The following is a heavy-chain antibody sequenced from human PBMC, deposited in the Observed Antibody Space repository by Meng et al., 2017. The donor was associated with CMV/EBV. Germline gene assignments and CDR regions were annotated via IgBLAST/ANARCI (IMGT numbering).Heavy chain of an antibody. CDR1: GYTFTGYY. Sequence: ASVKVSCKASGYTFTGYYMHWVRQAPGQGLEWMGWISAYNGNTNYAQKLQGRVTMTTDTSTSTAYMELRSLRSDDTAVYYCARRNNYNYYYYGMGVWGQGTTVTVSS. CDR3: ARRNNYNYYYYGMGV. J-gene: IGHJ6*02. D-gene: IGHD4-11*01. CDR2: ISAYNGNT. V-gene: IGHV1-18*04.